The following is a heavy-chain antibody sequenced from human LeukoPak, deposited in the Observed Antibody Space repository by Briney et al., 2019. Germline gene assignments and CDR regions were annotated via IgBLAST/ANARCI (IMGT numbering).Heavy chain of an antibody. Sequence: PGGSLRLSCAASGFTFSGHTMTWLRQAPGKGLEWVSIIGGRDDRTYYADFVKGRFTISRDNSKSILYLQMNSLRAEDTAVYYCAKDPNPHYDFWSGYKWGQGTLVTVSS. D-gene: IGHD3-3*01. CDR2: IGGRDDRT. J-gene: IGHJ4*02. CDR3: AKDPNPHYDFWSGYK. V-gene: IGHV3-23*01. CDR1: GFTFSGHT.